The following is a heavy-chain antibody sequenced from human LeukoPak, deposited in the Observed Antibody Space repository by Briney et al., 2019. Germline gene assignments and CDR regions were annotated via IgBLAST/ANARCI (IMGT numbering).Heavy chain of an antibody. D-gene: IGHD2-8*01. CDR1: GDSVSIKNGA. CDR2: TYYRSKWYY. J-gene: IGHJ4*02. V-gene: IGHV6-1*01. CDR3: SRDLGNTGWYTFDF. Sequence: SQTLSVTCAISGDSVSIKNGAWNWIRQSPSRGLEWLGGTYYRSKWYYDYAVSVQGRITIDPDTSKNEFSLQLNSVTPEDTAVYYCSRDLGNTGWYTFDFWGQGVLVTVSS.